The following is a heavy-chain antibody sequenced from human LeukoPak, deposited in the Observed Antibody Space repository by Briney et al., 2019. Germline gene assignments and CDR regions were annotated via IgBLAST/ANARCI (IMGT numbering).Heavy chain of an antibody. Sequence: SETLSLTCTVSGGSISSYYWSWIRQPPGKGLEWIGYIYYSGSTNYNPSLKSGVTISVDTSKNQFSLKLSSVTAADTAVYYCARAGGDGYNLGLDYWGQGTLVTVSS. CDR1: GGSISSYY. CDR2: IYYSGST. V-gene: IGHV4-59*01. J-gene: IGHJ4*02. CDR3: ARAGGDGYNLGLDY. D-gene: IGHD5-24*01.